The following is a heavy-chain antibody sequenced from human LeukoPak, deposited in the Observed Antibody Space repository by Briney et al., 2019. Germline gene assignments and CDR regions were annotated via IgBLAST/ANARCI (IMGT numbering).Heavy chain of an antibody. D-gene: IGHD2-15*01. CDR3: TGQISYCSGGSGYLVDY. Sequence: ASVKLSCKASGNTFTSYGISWVRQAPGQRLEWMGWISAYNGNTNYAQKPQGRVTMTTDASTRRTYRELRSLRSDDTAEYYSTGQISYCSGGSGYLVDYWGQGTLVTASS. CDR1: GNTFTSYG. CDR2: ISAYNGNT. J-gene: IGHJ4*02. V-gene: IGHV1-18*01.